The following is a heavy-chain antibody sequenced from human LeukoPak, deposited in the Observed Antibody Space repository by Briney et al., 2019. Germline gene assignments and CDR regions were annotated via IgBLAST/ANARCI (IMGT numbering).Heavy chain of an antibody. CDR1: GFTFGTCG. CDR2: ISDSGDYT. V-gene: IGHV3-23*01. D-gene: IGHD3-16*01. Sequence: SGGSLRLSCAASGFTFGTCGMSWVRQAPGKGLEWVSSISDSGDYTYYADSVKGRFSISRDNSENTLYLQMDRLRAEDTAVYYCAKDQRPPGNYGYFDYWGQGTLVTVSS. J-gene: IGHJ4*02. CDR3: AKDQRPPGNYGYFDY.